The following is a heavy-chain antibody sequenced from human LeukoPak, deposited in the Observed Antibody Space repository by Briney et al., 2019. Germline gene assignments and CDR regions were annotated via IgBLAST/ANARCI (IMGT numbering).Heavy chain of an antibody. V-gene: IGHV1-2*02. J-gene: IGHJ4*02. CDR2: INPNSDGT. CDR3: ARPGVTNYFDY. D-gene: IGHD3-3*01. Sequence: GASVKVSCKASGYTFTGYYMHWVRQAPGQGLEWMGWINPNSDGTKIPQNFQGRVTLTRDTSTNTAYMELSGLRPDNTAVYYCARPGVTNYFDYWGQGTLVTVSS. CDR1: GYTFTGYY.